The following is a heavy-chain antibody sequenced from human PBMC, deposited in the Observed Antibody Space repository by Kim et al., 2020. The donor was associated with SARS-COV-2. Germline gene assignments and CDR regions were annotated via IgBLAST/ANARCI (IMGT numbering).Heavy chain of an antibody. CDR3: ARELPSELGDRYYGMDV. Sequence: SVKGRYTVSRDNAKNSLYLQMNSLRAEDTALYYCARELPSELGDRYYGMDVWGQGTPVTVSS. J-gene: IGHJ6*02. D-gene: IGHD3-16*01. V-gene: IGHV3-48*03.